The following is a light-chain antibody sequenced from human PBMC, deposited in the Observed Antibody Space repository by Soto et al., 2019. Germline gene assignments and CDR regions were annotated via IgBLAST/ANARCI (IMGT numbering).Light chain of an antibody. CDR1: QTIGRNY. J-gene: IGKJ4*01. Sequence: EIVLTQSPGTLSLSPGETATLSCRASQTIGRNYLAWYQQKPGQAPRLLIFGTSTRATGIPDRFSGSGSGTDFTLSISRLEPEDFVVYYCQQYANSPLLTFGGGTKVEIK. V-gene: IGKV3-20*01. CDR3: QQYANSPLLT. CDR2: GTS.